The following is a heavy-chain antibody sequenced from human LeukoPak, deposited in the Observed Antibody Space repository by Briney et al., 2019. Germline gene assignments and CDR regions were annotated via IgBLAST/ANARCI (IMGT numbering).Heavy chain of an antibody. D-gene: IGHD1-26*01. Sequence: GGSLRLSCAASGFTFETYEMNWVRQAPGKGLEWISYIAGGGDTIYYADSVKGRFTISRDNAKNSLYLQMNSLRADDTAVYYCARDPYSGNYGNYYYYYMDVWGKGTTVTISS. CDR2: IAGGGDTI. CDR1: GFTFETYE. J-gene: IGHJ6*03. V-gene: IGHV3-48*03. CDR3: ARDPYSGNYGNYYYYYMDV.